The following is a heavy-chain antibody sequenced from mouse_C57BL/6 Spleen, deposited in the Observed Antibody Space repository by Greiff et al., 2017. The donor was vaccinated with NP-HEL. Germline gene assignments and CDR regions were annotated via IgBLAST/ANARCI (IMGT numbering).Heavy chain of an antibody. J-gene: IGHJ3*01. CDR3: ARDGAVVADAFAY. CDR1: GYSFTSYY. D-gene: IGHD1-1*01. CDR2: IYPGSGNT. Sequence: QVQLQQSGPELVKPGASVKISCKASGYSFTSYYIHWVKQRPGQGLEWIGWIYPGSGNTKYNEKFKGKATLTADTSSSTAYMQLSSLTSEDSAVYYCARDGAVVADAFAYWGQGTLVTVSA. V-gene: IGHV1-66*01.